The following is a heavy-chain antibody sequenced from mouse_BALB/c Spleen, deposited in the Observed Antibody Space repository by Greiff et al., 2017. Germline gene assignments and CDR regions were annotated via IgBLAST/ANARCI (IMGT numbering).Heavy chain of an antibody. CDR3: ARRAMITTNYAMDY. CDR2: ISSGGGST. CDR1: GFAFSSYD. V-gene: IGHV5-12-1*01. D-gene: IGHD2-4*01. J-gene: IGHJ4*01. Sequence: EVKLVESGGGLVKPGGSLKLSCAASGFAFSSYDMSWVRPTPEKRLEWVAYISSGGGSTYYPDTVKGRFTISRDNAKNTLYLQMSSLKSEDTAMYYCARRAMITTNYAMDYWGQGTSVTVSS.